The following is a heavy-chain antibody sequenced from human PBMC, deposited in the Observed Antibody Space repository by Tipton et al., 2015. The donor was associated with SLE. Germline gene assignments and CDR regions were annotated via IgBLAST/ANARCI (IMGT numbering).Heavy chain of an antibody. Sequence: TLSLTCTVSGGSISSHFWSWIRQPPGKGLEWIGYIYYSGSTNYNPSLKSRVTISVDTSKNQFSLKLSSVTAADTAVYYCASVRGAFDIWGQGTMVTVSS. CDR2: IYYSGST. D-gene: IGHD2-8*01. CDR1: GGSISSHF. J-gene: IGHJ3*02. V-gene: IGHV4-59*11. CDR3: ASVRGAFDI.